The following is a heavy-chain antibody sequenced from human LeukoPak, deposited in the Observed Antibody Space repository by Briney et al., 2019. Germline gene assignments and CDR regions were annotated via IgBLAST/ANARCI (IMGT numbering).Heavy chain of an antibody. Sequence: PGRSLRLSCAASGFTFSSYGMHWVRQAPGKGLEWVAVISYDGSNKYYADSVKGRFTISRDNSKNTLYLQMNSLRAEDTAVYYCAKCALYDSSGYYLNYYYYYGMDVWGQGTTVTVSS. J-gene: IGHJ6*02. D-gene: IGHD3-22*01. CDR1: GFTFSSYG. V-gene: IGHV3-30*18. CDR2: ISYDGSNK. CDR3: AKCALYDSSGYYLNYYYYYGMDV.